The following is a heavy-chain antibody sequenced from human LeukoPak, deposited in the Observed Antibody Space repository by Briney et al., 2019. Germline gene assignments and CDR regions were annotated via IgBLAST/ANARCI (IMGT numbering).Heavy chain of an antibody. J-gene: IGHJ4*02. CDR3: ARRRVITMVRGVIPFDY. V-gene: IGHV4-4*07. D-gene: IGHD3-10*01. CDR2: IYTSGST. CDR1: GGSISRYY. Sequence: SETLSLTCTVSGGSISRYYWSWLRQPAGKGLEWIGRIYTSGSTNYNPSLKSRVTISVDTSKYQFSLKLSSVTAADTAVYYCARRRVITMVRGVIPFDYWGQGTLVTVSS.